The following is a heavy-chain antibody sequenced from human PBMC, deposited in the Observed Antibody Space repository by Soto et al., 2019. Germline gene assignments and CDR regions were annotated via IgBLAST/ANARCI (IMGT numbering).Heavy chain of an antibody. Sequence: SETLSLTCAVSSGSIDNVYWLSWLRQSPGKGLEWIGETSHDGVTNYNPSLEGRVTISIDKSKNQFSLKLNSVTAADTAVYYCARDLWGYCGTDCYPLDVWGQGTTVT. CDR1: SGSIDNVYW. V-gene: IGHV4-4*02. J-gene: IGHJ6*02. CDR2: TSHDGVT. CDR3: ARDLWGYCGTDCYPLDV. D-gene: IGHD2-21*02.